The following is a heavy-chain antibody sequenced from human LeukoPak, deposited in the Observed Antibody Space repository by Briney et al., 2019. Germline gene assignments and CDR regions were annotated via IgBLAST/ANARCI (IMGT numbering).Heavy chain of an antibody. CDR1: GYTFTSYG. CDR2: ISAYNGNT. Sequence: ASVKVSCKASGYTFTSYGISWVRQAPGQGLEWMRWISAYNGNTNYAQKLQGRVTMTTDTSTSTAYMELRSLRSDDTAVYYCATNYYDSSGYYFQFDYWGQGTLVTVSS. J-gene: IGHJ4*02. D-gene: IGHD3-22*01. CDR3: ATNYYDSSGYYFQFDY. V-gene: IGHV1-18*01.